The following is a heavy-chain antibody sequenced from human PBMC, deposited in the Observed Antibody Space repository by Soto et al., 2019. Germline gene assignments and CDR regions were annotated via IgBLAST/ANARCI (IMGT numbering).Heavy chain of an antibody. D-gene: IGHD3-10*01. CDR1: GFSFSTPGVG. CDR2: IFCDDDR. V-gene: IGHV2-5*02. CDR3: VSGSSPSWCVP. J-gene: IGHJ5*02. Sequence: QITLKESGPTLVKPTQPLTLTCTFSGFSFSTPGVGVGWIRQPPGEALEWLALIFCDDDRRYSPSLRSRLNITKGTAKNQVVLTMTIMDPAHTPTYYCVSGSSPSWCVPWGRGILVTVSS.